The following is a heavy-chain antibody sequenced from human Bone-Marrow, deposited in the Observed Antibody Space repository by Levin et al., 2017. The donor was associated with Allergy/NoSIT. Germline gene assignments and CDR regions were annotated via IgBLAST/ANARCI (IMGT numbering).Heavy chain of an antibody. Sequence: SETLSLTCTVFGDFITNNIWWSWVRQTPGKGLEWIGEINYSGATDYNPSPRDRVTMSVDESKNQFSLSMSAVTAADTAVDYCARYVSSVGDLFDSWGQGAPVTVSA. V-gene: IGHV4-4*02. D-gene: IGHD4-17*01. J-gene: IGHJ4*02. CDR3: ARYVSSVGDLFDS. CDR1: GDFITNNIW. CDR2: INYSGAT.